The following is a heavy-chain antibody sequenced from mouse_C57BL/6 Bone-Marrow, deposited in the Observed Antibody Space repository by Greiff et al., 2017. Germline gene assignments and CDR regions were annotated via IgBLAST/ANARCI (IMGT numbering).Heavy chain of an antibody. J-gene: IGHJ2*01. CDR2: IDPSDSYT. D-gene: IGHD2-4*01. V-gene: IGHV1-50*01. Sequence: VQLQQPGAELVKPGASVKLSCKASGYTFTSYWMQWVKQRPGQGLEWIGEIDPSDSYTNYNQKFKGKATLTVATSSSTAYMQLSSLTSEDSAVYYCARGHDYLYYVDYWGQGTTLTVSS. CDR3: ARGHDYLYYVDY. CDR1: GYTFTSYW.